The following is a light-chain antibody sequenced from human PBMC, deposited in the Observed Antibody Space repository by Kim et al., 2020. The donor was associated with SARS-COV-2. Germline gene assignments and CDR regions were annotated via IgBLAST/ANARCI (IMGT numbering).Light chain of an antibody. CDR2: YDS. CDR1: NIGSKS. Sequence: ASGKAATTTGGGDNIGSKSVNWYHQRPGQAPVLVIYYDSDRPSEIPERFSGSNSGNTATLTISRVEAGDEADYYCQVWDGSSDHYVFGTGTKVTVL. J-gene: IGLJ1*01. CDR3: QVWDGSSDHYV. V-gene: IGLV3-21*04.